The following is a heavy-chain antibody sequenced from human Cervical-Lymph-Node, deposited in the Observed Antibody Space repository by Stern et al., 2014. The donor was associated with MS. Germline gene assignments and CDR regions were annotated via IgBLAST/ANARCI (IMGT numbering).Heavy chain of an antibody. CDR2: IFPVFGTP. CDR3: ALSSETSDRWYSLGYDL. D-gene: IGHD6-13*01. Sequence: EQLVAPGAEVTKPGSSVKVSCKALGGTFSKFPSSWVRKAPGQGLVWMRGIFPVFGTPTYAQEFRGRVTITADVSTSTVYMELSSLRSDDTAVYYCALSSETSDRWYSLGYDLWGQGTLVTVSS. CDR1: GGTFSKFP. V-gene: IGHV1-69*01. J-gene: IGHJ5*02.